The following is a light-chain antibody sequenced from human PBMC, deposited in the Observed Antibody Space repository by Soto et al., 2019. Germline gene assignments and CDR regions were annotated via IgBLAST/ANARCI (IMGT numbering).Light chain of an antibody. CDR1: SSNIGAGYD. J-gene: IGLJ1*01. CDR2: GNS. Sequence: QLVLTQPPSVSGAPGQRVTISCTGSSSNIGAGYDVHWYQQLPGTAPKLLIYGNSNRPSGAPDRFSGSKSGTSASLAITGLQAEDEADYYCQSYDSSLSAYYVFGTGTKLTVL. V-gene: IGLV1-40*01. CDR3: QSYDSSLSAYYV.